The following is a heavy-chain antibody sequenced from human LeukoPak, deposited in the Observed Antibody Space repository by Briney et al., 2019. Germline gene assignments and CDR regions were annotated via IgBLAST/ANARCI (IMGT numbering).Heavy chain of an antibody. CDR2: LKSSGDTT. Sequence: APVKVSCKTSGYSFTSYHMHWLRQAPGQGLEWVGILKSSGDTTVYAQKFQGRVTVTRDTSTSTVYMELSSLSSEDTAVYYCAREDPHTYNFDFWGPGTLVTVSS. CDR1: GYSFTSYH. J-gene: IGHJ4*02. CDR3: AREDPHTYNFDF. D-gene: IGHD1-1*01. V-gene: IGHV1-46*01.